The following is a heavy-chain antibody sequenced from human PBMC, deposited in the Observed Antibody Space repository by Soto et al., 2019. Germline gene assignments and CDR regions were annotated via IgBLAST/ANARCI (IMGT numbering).Heavy chain of an antibody. V-gene: IGHV1-18*01. CDR1: GYTFATYG. J-gene: IGHJ6*02. D-gene: IGHD1-7*01. CDR2: ISGNNGNT. CDR3: ARASVGTGLFVMDV. Sequence: QVQLVQSGAEVKKPGGSVKVSCKASGYTFATYGISWVRQAPGQGLERVGWISGNNGNTNYAQSIQGRVTMTTDTTTSTAYMELKSLRCDDTAVYYCARASVGTGLFVMDVWSQGTKVTV.